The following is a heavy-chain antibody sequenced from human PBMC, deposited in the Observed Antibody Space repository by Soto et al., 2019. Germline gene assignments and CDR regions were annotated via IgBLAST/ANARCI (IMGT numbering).Heavy chain of an antibody. J-gene: IGHJ4*02. CDR3: AAGRESSGWYSSY. CDR1: GFTFTSSA. V-gene: IGHV1-58*01. Sequence: VASVKVSCKASGFTFTSSAVQWVRQARGQRLEWIGWIVVGSGNTNYAQKFQERVTITRDMSTSTAYMELSSLRSEDTAVYYCAAGRESSGWYSSYWGQGTLVTVSS. CDR2: IVVGSGNT. D-gene: IGHD6-19*01.